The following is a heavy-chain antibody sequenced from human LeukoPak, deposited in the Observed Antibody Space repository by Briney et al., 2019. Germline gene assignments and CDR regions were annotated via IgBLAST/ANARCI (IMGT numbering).Heavy chain of an antibody. Sequence: SETLSLTCTVSGGSISSYYWSWIRQPPGKGLEWIGRIYTSGSTNYNPSLKSRVTISVDTSKNQFSLKLSSVTAADTAVYYCARGSMIVVVTNFDIWGQGTMVTVTS. CDR2: IYTSGST. CDR3: ARGSMIVVVTNFDI. J-gene: IGHJ3*02. V-gene: IGHV4-4*08. D-gene: IGHD3-22*01. CDR1: GGSISSYY.